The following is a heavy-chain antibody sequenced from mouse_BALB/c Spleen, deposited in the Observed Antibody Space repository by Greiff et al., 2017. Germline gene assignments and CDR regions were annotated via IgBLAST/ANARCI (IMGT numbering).Heavy chain of an antibody. D-gene: IGHD2-4*01. CDR1: GFTFSSYG. CDR2: ISSGGSYT. CDR3: ARQDDYDGGWYFDV. Sequence: EVKVVESGGDLVKPGGSLKLSCAASGFTFSSYGMSWVRQTPDKRLEWVATISSGGSYTYYPDSVKGRFTISRDNAKNTLYLQMSSLKSEDTAMYYCARQDDYDGGWYFDVWGAGTTVTVSS. V-gene: IGHV5-6*01. J-gene: IGHJ1*01.